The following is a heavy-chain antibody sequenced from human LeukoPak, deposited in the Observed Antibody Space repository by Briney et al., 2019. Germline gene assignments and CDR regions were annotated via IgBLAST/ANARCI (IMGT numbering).Heavy chain of an antibody. CDR1: GYTFTSYA. Sequence: ASVKVSCKASGYTFTSYAMNWVRQAPGQGLEWMGGIIPIFGTANYAQKFQGRVAITTDESTSTAYMELSSLRSEDTAVYYCARDRMVRGVIIGGEFDYWGQGTLVTVSS. V-gene: IGHV1-69*05. J-gene: IGHJ4*02. CDR2: IIPIFGTA. D-gene: IGHD3-10*01. CDR3: ARDRMVRGVIIGGEFDY.